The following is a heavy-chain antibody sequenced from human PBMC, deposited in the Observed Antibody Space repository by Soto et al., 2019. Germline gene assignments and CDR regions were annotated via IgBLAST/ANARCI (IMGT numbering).Heavy chain of an antibody. Sequence: ASVKASCKSSGDSFNDYYIHWVRQAPGQGLEWMGWINPNSGVTKYAQKFQGWVSMTRDTSIRTVYMQLSRLRSDDTAVYYCARESGGATATLDYYYFYMDVWGTGTTVTVSS. J-gene: IGHJ6*03. V-gene: IGHV1-2*04. CDR3: ARESGGATATLDYYYFYMDV. CDR2: INPNSGVT. D-gene: IGHD5-12*01. CDR1: GDSFNDYY.